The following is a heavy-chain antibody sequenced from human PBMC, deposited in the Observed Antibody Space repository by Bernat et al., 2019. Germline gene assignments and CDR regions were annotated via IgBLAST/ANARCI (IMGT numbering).Heavy chain of an antibody. Sequence: QVQLVESGGGVVQPGGSLRLSCAASGFTFSGYGMHWVRQPPGKGLEWVAVIWYDGSNINYVDSVKGRFSISRDNSKNTLYLQLNSLRAEDTAVYYCAGGELSLSWGGATPYYYYGMDVWGQGTTVTVSS. D-gene: IGHD3-16*02. J-gene: IGHJ6*02. CDR2: IWYDGSNI. CDR1: GFTFSGYG. CDR3: AGGELSLSWGGATPYYYYGMDV. V-gene: IGHV3-30*02.